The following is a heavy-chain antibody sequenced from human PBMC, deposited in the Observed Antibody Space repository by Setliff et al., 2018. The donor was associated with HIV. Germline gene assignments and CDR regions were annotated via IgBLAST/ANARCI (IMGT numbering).Heavy chain of an antibody. CDR3: AKESALHGSPLT. CDR2: ITGSGSSI. D-gene: IGHD2-2*03. Sequence: GSLRLSCAASGFTFSSYGMAWVRQPPGKGLEWLAFITGSGSSIDYADSVKGRLSISRDNSQNTLYLQLNSLRADDTAIYYCAKESALHGSPLTWGQGTLVTAPQ. CDR1: GFTFSSYG. J-gene: IGHJ5*02. V-gene: IGHV3-23*01.